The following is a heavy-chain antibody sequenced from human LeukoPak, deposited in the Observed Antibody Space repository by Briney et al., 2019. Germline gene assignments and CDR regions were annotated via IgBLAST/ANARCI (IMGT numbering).Heavy chain of an antibody. Sequence: SVKVSCKASGGSFNSDVITWVRQAPGQGLEWMGRIIPILNVANSAQKFQGRVTITADKSTNTAHMELSSLRSEDTAVYYCARVRSDYSLGSRGEFDPWGQGTLVTVSS. V-gene: IGHV1-69*04. J-gene: IGHJ5*02. CDR2: IIPILNVA. CDR1: GGSFNSDV. D-gene: IGHD4-11*01. CDR3: ARVRSDYSLGSRGEFDP.